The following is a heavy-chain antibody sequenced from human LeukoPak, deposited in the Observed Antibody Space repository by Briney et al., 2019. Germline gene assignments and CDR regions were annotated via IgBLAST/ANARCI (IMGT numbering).Heavy chain of an antibody. J-gene: IGHJ4*02. Sequence: KPSETLSLTCAVYGGSFSGYYWSWIRQPPGKGLEWIGEINHSGSTNYNPSLKSRVTISVDTSKNQFSLKLSSVTAADTAVYYCARRRYCSGGSCRGSFDYWGQGTLVTVSS. V-gene: IGHV4-34*01. CDR3: ARRRYCSGGSCRGSFDY. CDR1: GGSFSGYY. CDR2: INHSGST. D-gene: IGHD2-15*01.